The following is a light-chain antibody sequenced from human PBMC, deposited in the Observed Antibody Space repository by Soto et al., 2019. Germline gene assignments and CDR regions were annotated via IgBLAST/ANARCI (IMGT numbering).Light chain of an antibody. CDR1: SSDVGGYNY. CDR3: LSFTSSNTYI. CDR2: EVT. J-gene: IGLJ1*01. Sequence: QSVLTQPASVSGSPGQSITISCTGTSSDVGGYNYVSWYQQHPGKAPKLMLYEVTNRPSGVSNRFSGSKSGNTASLTISGLQAEDEADYYCLSFTSSNTYIFGTGTKATVL. V-gene: IGLV2-14*01.